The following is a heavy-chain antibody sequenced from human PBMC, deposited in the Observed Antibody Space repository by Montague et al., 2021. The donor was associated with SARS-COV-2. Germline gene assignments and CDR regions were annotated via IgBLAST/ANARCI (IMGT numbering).Heavy chain of an antibody. D-gene: IGHD3-22*01. CDR1: GFTLSSYD. V-gene: IGHV3-13*04. J-gene: IGHJ4*02. CDR2: IGTAGDT. CDR3: ARGVSSGYYYYFDY. Sequence: SLRLSCAASGFTLSSYDMHWVRQATGKGLEWVSAIGTAGDTYYPGSVKGRFTISRENAKNSLYLQMNSLRAGDTAVYYCARGVSSGYYYYFDYWGQGTLVTVSS.